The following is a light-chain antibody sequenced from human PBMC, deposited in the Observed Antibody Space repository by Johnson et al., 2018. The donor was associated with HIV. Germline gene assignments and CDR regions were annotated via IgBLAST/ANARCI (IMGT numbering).Light chain of an antibody. Sequence: VLTQPPSVSVSLGQMARITCSGEALPKKYAYWYQQKPGQFPVLVIYKDSERPSGIPERFSGSSSGTIVTLTIRGVQAEDEAYYYCLSADSSGEVFGTGTKVTVL. J-gene: IGLJ1*01. CDR2: KDS. CDR1: ALPKKY. V-gene: IGLV3-16*01. CDR3: LSADSSGEV.